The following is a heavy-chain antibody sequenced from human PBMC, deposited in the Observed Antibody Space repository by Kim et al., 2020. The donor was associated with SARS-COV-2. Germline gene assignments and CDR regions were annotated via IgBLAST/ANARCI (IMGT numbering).Heavy chain of an antibody. CDR2: NT. J-gene: IGHJ4*02. CDR3: SHCSSTSCYV. Sequence: NTNYAQKLQGRVTMTTDTSTSTAYMELRSLRSDDTAVYYCSHCSSTSCYVWGQGTLVTVSS. D-gene: IGHD2-2*01. V-gene: IGHV1-18*01.